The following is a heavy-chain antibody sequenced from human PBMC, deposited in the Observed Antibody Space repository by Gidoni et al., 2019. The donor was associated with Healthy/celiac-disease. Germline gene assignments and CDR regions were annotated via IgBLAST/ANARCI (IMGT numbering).Heavy chain of an antibody. CDR1: GGSFSGYY. V-gene: IGHV4-34*01. D-gene: IGHD1-26*01. CDR3: ARYSGSYIWFDP. CDR2: INHSGST. J-gene: IGHJ5*02. Sequence: QVQLQQWVAGLLKPSETLSLTCAVYGGSFSGYYWSWIRQPPGKGLEWIGEINHSGSTNYNPSLKSRVTISVDTSKNQFSLKLSSVTAADTAVYYCARYSGSYIWFDPWGQGTLVTVSS.